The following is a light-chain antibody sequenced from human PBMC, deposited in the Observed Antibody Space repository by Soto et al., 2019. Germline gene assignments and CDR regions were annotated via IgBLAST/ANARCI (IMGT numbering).Light chain of an antibody. CDR1: NTDVGGYDR. V-gene: IGLV2-14*01. J-gene: IGLJ3*02. CDR2: EVF. Sequence: QSVLTQPASVSGSPGQSITISCTGTNTDVGGYDRVSWYQHHPGKVPKMLIFEVFNRPSGISDRFSGYKSGDTASLTISGLQAEDESDYYCISYIPSTTTHWVFGGGTKVTVL. CDR3: ISYIPSTTTHWV.